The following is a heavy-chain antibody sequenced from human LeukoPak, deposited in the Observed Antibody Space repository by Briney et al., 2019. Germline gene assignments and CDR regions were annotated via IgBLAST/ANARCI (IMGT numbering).Heavy chain of an antibody. V-gene: IGHV3-30-3*01. CDR3: ARDIGNGGIYSANDY. Sequence: GGSLRLSCEASGFTFGAYPLPWVRQAPGKGLEWVAVISFGGNNKYYADSVRGRFTISRDNSKNTLYLQMNSLRAEDTAVYYCARDIGNGGIYSANDYWGQGTLVTVSS. D-gene: IGHD4-23*01. CDR2: ISFGGNNK. J-gene: IGHJ4*02. CDR1: GFTFGAYP.